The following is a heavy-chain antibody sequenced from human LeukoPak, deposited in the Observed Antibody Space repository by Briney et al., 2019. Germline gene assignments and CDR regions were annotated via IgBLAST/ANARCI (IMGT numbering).Heavy chain of an antibody. CDR2: IYCSGST. CDR1: GGSISSYY. Sequence: SETLSLTCTVSGGSISSYYWSWIRQPPGKGLEYIAYIYCSGSTNYNPSLKSRVTISVDTSKNQFSLNLRSVTVADTAVYYCVHLVGGDHSNWFDPWGQGTLVTVSS. D-gene: IGHD2-21*01. J-gene: IGHJ5*02. V-gene: IGHV4-59*01. CDR3: VHLVGGDHSNWFDP.